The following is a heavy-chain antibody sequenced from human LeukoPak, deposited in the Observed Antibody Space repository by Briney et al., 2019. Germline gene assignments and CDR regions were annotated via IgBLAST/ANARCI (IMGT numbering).Heavy chain of an antibody. J-gene: IGHJ4*02. V-gene: IGHV3-21*01. CDR2: ISSSSSYK. CDR3: ARARIAAAADPFDY. CDR1: GFTISSYS. D-gene: IGHD6-13*01. Sequence: GGSLRLSCAASGFTISSYSMNWVRQAPGKGLECVSSISSSSSYKYYADSVKGRFTISRDNAKNSLYLQMNSLRAEDTAVYYCARARIAAAADPFDYWGRGTLVTVSS.